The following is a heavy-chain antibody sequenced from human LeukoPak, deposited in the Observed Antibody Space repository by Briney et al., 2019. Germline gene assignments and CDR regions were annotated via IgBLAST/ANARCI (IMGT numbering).Heavy chain of an antibody. V-gene: IGHV4-59*01. CDR1: GGSISSYY. Sequence: PSETLSLTCTVSGGSISSYYWSWIRQPPGKGLEWIGYIYYSGSTNYNASLKSRVTISVDTSKNQFSLKLSSVPAADTAVYYCARDVTSPYYYDSSGFWFDPWGQGTLVTVSS. D-gene: IGHD3-22*01. CDR2: IYYSGST. CDR3: ARDVTSPYYYDSSGFWFDP. J-gene: IGHJ5*02.